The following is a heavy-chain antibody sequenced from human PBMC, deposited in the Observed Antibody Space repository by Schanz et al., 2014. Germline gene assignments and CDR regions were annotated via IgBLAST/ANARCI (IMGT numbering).Heavy chain of an antibody. V-gene: IGHV3-23*01. Sequence: EVQLLESGGGLVQPGGSLRLSCAASGFTFRGYAMSWVRQAPGKGLEWISYIGSSSSRIDHADSVKGRFTISRDNSKNTLYLQMNSLRAEDTAVYYCTRDVRLDRRGNWFDPWGQGTLVTVSS. CDR1: GFTFRGYA. CDR3: TRDVRLDRRGNWFDP. J-gene: IGHJ5*02. CDR2: IGSSSSRI. D-gene: IGHD1-1*01.